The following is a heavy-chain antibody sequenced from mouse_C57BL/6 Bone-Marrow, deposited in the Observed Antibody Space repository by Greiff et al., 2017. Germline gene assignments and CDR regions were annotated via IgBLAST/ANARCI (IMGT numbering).Heavy chain of an antibody. Sequence: QVQLQQPGAELVRPGTSVKLSCKASGYTFTSYWMHWVKQRPGQGLEWIGVIDPSDSYTNYNQKFKGKATLTVDTSSSTAYMQLSSLTSDDSAVYYCAGLNWAWFAYWGQGTLVTVSA. CDR1: GYTFTSYW. CDR2: IDPSDSYT. J-gene: IGHJ3*01. D-gene: IGHD4-1*01. V-gene: IGHV1-59*01. CDR3: AGLNWAWFAY.